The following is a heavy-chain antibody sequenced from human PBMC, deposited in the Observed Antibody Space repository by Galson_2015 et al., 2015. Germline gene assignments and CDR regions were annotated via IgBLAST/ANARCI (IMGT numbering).Heavy chain of an antibody. Sequence: SLRLSCAASGFSFANYAMHWVRQAPGKGLAWVAAVSYDGSQKYYADSVKGRFTISRDNSKNTVNVQMNSLRGADTAVYYCARGVGAWYYYYGMDGWGQGTTVTVSS. V-gene: IGHV3-30-3*01. CDR3: ARGVGAWYYYYGMDG. J-gene: IGHJ6*02. D-gene: IGHD1-26*01. CDR2: VSYDGSQK. CDR1: GFSFANYA.